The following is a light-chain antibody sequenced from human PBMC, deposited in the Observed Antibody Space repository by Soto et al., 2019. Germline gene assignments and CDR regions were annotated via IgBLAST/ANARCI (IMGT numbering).Light chain of an antibody. V-gene: IGKV1-5*03. J-gene: IGKJ2*01. CDR1: QSISSW. CDR2: RAS. CDR3: QQYSSYVYT. Sequence: DLQMTQSPSTLSASVGDRVSITCRASQSISSWLAWYQQKPGKAPKVLIYRASALESGVPSRFSGSGSGTEFTLTISSLQPDDFATYYCQQYSSYVYTFGQGTKLEIK.